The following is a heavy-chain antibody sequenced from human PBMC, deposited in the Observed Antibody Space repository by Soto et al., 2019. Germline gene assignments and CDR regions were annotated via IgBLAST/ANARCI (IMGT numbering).Heavy chain of an antibody. CDR3: ASPRLYSSSWYWFDP. D-gene: IGHD6-13*01. CDR2: INHSGST. Sequence: SETLSLTCAVYGGSFSGYYWSWIRQPPGKGLEWIGEINHSGSTNYNPSLKSRVTISVDTSKNQFSLKLSSVTAADTAVYYCASPRLYSSSWYWFDPWGQGTLVTVSS. J-gene: IGHJ5*02. CDR1: GGSFSGYY. V-gene: IGHV4-34*01.